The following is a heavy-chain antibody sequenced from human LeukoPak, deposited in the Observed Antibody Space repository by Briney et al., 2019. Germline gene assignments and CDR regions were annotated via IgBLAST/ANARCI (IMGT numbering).Heavy chain of an antibody. CDR3: VRDVWGDRDSFFDS. CDR1: GFTFSSYR. J-gene: IGHJ4*02. CDR2: ISSSGSYM. D-gene: IGHD2-21*01. Sequence: GGSLRLSCAASGFTFSSYRMNWVRQAPGKGLEWVSSISSSGSYMDYADSVKGRFTISRDNAKNSLYLQMNSLRAEDTAVYYCVRDVWGDRDSFFDSWGQGTPVTVSS. V-gene: IGHV3-21*01.